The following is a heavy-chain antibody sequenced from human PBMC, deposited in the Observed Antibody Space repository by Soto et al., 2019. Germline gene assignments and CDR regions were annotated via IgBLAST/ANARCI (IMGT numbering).Heavy chain of an antibody. D-gene: IGHD3-22*01. CDR1: GYTFTSYG. Sequence: ASVKVSCKASGYTFTSYGISWVRQAPGQGLEWMGWISAYNGNTNYAQKLQGRVTMTTDTSTGTAYMELRSLRSDDTAVYYCARDREYYDSSGYPDAFDIWGQGTMVTVSS. CDR2: ISAYNGNT. CDR3: ARDREYYDSSGYPDAFDI. V-gene: IGHV1-18*04. J-gene: IGHJ3*02.